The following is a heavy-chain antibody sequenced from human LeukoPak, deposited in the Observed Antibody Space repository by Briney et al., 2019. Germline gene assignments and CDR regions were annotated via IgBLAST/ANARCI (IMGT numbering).Heavy chain of an antibody. D-gene: IGHD1-26*01. CDR3: AKNSGDYPLDY. V-gene: IGHV4-39*01. CDR2: IHYSGIT. J-gene: IGHJ4*02. CDR1: GGSISSSSYY. Sequence: SETLSLTCTVSGGSISSSSYYWGWIRQPPGKGLEWIGSIHYSGITYYNPSLKRRVTISVDTSKNQLSLKLSSVTAADTAVYYCAKNSGDYPLDYWGQGTLVTVSS.